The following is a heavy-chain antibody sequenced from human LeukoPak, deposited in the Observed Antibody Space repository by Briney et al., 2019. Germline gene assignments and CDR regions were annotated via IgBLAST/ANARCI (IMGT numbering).Heavy chain of an antibody. Sequence: PGGSLRLSCAASGFTVSSNYMSWLRQPPGKGLEWVSVIYSGGSTYYADSVKGRFTISRDNSKNTLYLQMNSLRAEDTAVYYCARDLRIAAAGRALDYWGQGTLVTVSS. D-gene: IGHD6-13*01. CDR1: GFTVSSNY. V-gene: IGHV3-66*02. CDR3: ARDLRIAAAGRALDY. CDR2: IYSGGST. J-gene: IGHJ4*02.